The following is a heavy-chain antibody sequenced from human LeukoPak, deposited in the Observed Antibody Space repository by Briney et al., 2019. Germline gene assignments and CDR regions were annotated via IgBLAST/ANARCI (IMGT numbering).Heavy chain of an antibody. D-gene: IGHD2-21*01. Sequence: GGSLRLSCAASGFTFSTYAMGWVRQAPGKGLVWVSRVDSDGYSTVYADSVKGRFTISRDNAKNTLYLQMNNLRAEDTAVYYCARIPARDAFDVWGQGTMVTVSS. CDR2: VDSDGYST. J-gene: IGHJ3*01. CDR3: ARIPARDAFDV. CDR1: GFTFSTYA. V-gene: IGHV3-74*01.